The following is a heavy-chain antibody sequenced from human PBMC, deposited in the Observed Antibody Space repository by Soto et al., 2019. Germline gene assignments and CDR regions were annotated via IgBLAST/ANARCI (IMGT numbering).Heavy chain of an antibody. CDR1: GFSLTTSGVG. CDR3: AHRVLRTVFGLVTTTAIYFDF. Sequence: QITLNESGPTQVKPRQTLTLTCTFSGFSLTTSGVGVGWIRQSPGKAPEWLAPIYWEDDKRYSPSLKSRLTITKDTSKNQVVLTMADLDPADTATYYCAHRVLRTVFGLVTTTAIYFDFWGQGTPVAVSS. D-gene: IGHD3-3*01. V-gene: IGHV2-5*02. CDR2: IYWEDDK. J-gene: IGHJ4*02.